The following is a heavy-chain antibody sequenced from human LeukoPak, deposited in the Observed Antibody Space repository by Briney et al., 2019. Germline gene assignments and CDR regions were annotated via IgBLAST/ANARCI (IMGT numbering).Heavy chain of an antibody. CDR2: INQDGSVK. CDR3: ARDPGFSSFDY. CDR1: GFTFSDYY. J-gene: IGHJ4*02. D-gene: IGHD3-3*02. Sequence: PGGSLRLSCAASGFTFSDYYMSWIRQAPGKGLEFVANINQDGSVKNYVGSVKGRFTISRDNAKNSLYLQMSSLRVDDTAIYYCARDPGFSSFDYWGQGTLVTVSS. V-gene: IGHV3-7*01.